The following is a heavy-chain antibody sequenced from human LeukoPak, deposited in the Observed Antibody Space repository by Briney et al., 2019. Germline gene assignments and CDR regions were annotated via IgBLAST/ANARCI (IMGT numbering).Heavy chain of an antibody. CDR3: ARGRVYSSPRGVPSGSWFDP. CDR2: IYHSGST. J-gene: IGHJ5*02. CDR1: GGSISSSNW. V-gene: IGHV4-4*02. Sequence: SETLSLTCAVSGGSISSSNWWSWVRQPPGKGLEWIGEIYHSGSTNYNPSLKSRVTISVDKSKNQFSLKLSSVTAADTAVYYCARGRVYSSPRGVPSGSWFDPWGQGTLVTVSS. D-gene: IGHD6-13*01.